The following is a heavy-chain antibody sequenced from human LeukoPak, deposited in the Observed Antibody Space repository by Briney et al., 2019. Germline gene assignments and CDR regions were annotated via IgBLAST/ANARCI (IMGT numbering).Heavy chain of an antibody. CDR1: GGSISSGGYY. J-gene: IGHJ4*02. V-gene: IGHV4-31*03. Sequence: SETLSLTCTVSGGSISSGGYYWSWIRQHPGKGLEWIGCIYYSGSTYYNPSLKSRVTISVDTSKNQFSLKLSSVTAADTAVYYCASAGGDYGEDYFDYWGQGTLVTVSS. CDR2: IYYSGST. D-gene: IGHD4-17*01. CDR3: ASAGGDYGEDYFDY.